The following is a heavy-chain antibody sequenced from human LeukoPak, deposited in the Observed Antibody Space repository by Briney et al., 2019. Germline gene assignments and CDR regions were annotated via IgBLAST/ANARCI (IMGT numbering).Heavy chain of an antibody. J-gene: IGHJ6*02. Sequence: GGSLRLSCAASGFPFSSYSMNWVRQAPGKGLEWVSLISYDGSNKYYADSVKGRFTISRDNSKNTLYLQMSSLRAEDTAVYYCARDASISARDYYYGMDVWGQGTTVTVSS. CDR1: GFPFSSYS. V-gene: IGHV3-30*03. CDR3: ARDASISARDYYYGMDV. CDR2: ISYDGSNK. D-gene: IGHD6-6*01.